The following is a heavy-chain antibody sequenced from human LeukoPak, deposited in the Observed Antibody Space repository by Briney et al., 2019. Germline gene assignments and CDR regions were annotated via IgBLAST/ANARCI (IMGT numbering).Heavy chain of an antibody. CDR1: GGSISSNDYY. D-gene: IGHD3-3*01. CDR3: ASGSGPLDY. V-gene: IGHV4-39*01. Sequence: PSETLSLTRTVSGGSISSNDYYWGWIRQPPGEGLEWIGSIYYSGSTYYNPSLKSRVTISVDTSKNQFSLKLSSVTAADTAVYYCASGSGPLDYWGQGTLVTVSS. J-gene: IGHJ4*02. CDR2: IYYSGST.